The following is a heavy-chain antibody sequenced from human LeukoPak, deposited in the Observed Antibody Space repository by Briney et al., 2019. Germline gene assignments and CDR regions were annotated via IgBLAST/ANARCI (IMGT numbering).Heavy chain of an antibody. CDR1: GFTFSSYG. V-gene: IGHV3-30*02. D-gene: IGHD3-22*01. CDR2: IRYDGSNK. J-gene: IGHJ4*02. CDR3: AKEAYYDSSGYYEY. Sequence: PGRSLRLSCAASGFTFSSYGMHWVRQAPGKGLEWVAFIRYDGSNKYYADSVKGRFTISRDNSKNTLYLQMNSLRAEDTAVYYCAKEAYYDSSGYYEYWGQGTLVTVSS.